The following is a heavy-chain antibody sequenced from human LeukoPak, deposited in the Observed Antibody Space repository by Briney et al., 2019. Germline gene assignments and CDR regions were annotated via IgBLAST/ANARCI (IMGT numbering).Heavy chain of an antibody. V-gene: IGHV4-59*01. D-gene: IGHD2-2*01. CDR2: IYYSGST. CDR1: GGSISSYY. Sequence: SETLSLTCTVSGGSISSYYWSWIRQPPGKGLEWIGYIYYSGSTNYNPSLKSRVTISVDTSKNQFSLKLSSVTAADTAVYYCARLKGPATYYYGMDVWGQGTTVTVSS. CDR3: ARLKGPATYYYGMDV. J-gene: IGHJ6*02.